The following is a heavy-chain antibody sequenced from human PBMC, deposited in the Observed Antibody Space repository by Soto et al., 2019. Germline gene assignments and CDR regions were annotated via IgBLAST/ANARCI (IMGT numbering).Heavy chain of an antibody. CDR3: AKTYGPFGWLDP. J-gene: IGHJ5*02. D-gene: IGHD3-10*01. CDR2: INYSGNT. CDR1: GGSISNAQYY. V-gene: IGHV4-31*03. Sequence: QVHLQESGPGLVKPSQTLSLTCTVSGGSISNAQYYWAWIRQHPGKGLEWIGYINYSGNTYYSPSLKSRVSISIDTSKNLFSLKVNSVTAADTAVYYCAKTYGPFGWLDPWGQGTLVTVSS.